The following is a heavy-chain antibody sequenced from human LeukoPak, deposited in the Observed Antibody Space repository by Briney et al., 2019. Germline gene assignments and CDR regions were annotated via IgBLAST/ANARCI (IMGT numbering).Heavy chain of an antibody. CDR1: GFTFSNAW. CDR3: NTDTFDYILGSYGDGLDV. J-gene: IGHJ6*02. Sequence: GGSLRLSCAASGFTFSNAWMNWVRQAPGKGLEWVGRIKRKTDGGTTDYAASVKGRFTIATDDSKNTMYLQVNSLKTEDTAVYYCNTDTFDYILGSYGDGLDVWGQGTTVTVSS. CDR2: IKRKTDGGTT. D-gene: IGHD3-16*01. V-gene: IGHV3-15*01.